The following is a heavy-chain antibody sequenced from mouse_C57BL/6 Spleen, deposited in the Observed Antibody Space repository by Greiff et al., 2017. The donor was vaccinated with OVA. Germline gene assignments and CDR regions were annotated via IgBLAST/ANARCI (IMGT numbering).Heavy chain of an antibody. CDR2: INPSNGGT. J-gene: IGHJ4*01. Sequence: VKLKQPGTELVKPGASVKLSCKASGYTFTSYWMHRVKPRPGQGLEWIGNINPSNGGTNYNEKFKSKATLTVDKASSTAYMQLSSLTSEDSAVYYCARDGNYGVYYAMDYWGQGTSVTVSS. CDR1: GYTFTSYW. V-gene: IGHV1-53*01. D-gene: IGHD2-1*01. CDR3: ARDGNYGVYYAMDY.